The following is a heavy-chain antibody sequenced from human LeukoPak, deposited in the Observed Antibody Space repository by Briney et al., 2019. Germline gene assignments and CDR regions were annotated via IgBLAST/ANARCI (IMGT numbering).Heavy chain of an antibody. D-gene: IGHD2-15*01. CDR3: ARPGLYCSGGSCYPFEN. V-gene: IGHV3-23*01. J-gene: IGHJ4*02. CDR2: ISGSGGST. CDR1: GFTFSSYG. Sequence: GGSLRLSCAASGFTFSSYGMSWVRQAPGKGLEWVSAISGSGGSTYYADSVKGRFTISRDNAKNSLYLQMNSLRVEDTAIYYCARPGLYCSGGSCYPFENWGQGNLVTVSS.